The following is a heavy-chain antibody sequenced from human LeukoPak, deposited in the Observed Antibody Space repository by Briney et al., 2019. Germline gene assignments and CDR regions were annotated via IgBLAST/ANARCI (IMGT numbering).Heavy chain of an antibody. Sequence: SETLYLTCTVSGGSISSYYWSWIRQPPGKGLEWIGYIYYSGSTNYNPSLKSRVTISVDTSKNQFSLKLSSVTAADTAVYYRARSSWDFWGGYYPNWFDPWGQGTLVTVSS. CDR1: GGSISSYY. V-gene: IGHV4-59*01. J-gene: IGHJ5*02. CDR3: ARSSWDFWGGYYPNWFDP. CDR2: IYYSGST. D-gene: IGHD3-3*01.